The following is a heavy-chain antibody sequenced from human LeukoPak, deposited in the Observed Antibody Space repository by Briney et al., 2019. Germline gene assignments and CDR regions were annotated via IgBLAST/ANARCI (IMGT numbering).Heavy chain of an antibody. CDR1: GGSISSSSYY. CDR3: ARDYYDSSGYSRLFDY. V-gene: IGHV4-39*07. J-gene: IGHJ4*02. Sequence: SETLSLTCTVSGGSISSSSYYWGWIRQPPGKGLEWIGSIYYSGSTYYNPSLKSRVTISVDTSKNQFSLKLSSVTAADTAVYYCARDYYDSSGYSRLFDYWGQGTLVTVSS. CDR2: IYYSGST. D-gene: IGHD3-22*01.